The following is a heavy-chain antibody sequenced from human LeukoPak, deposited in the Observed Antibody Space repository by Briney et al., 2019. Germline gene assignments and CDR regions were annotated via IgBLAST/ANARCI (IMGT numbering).Heavy chain of an antibody. CDR3: ARTSSAVDAFDI. V-gene: IGHV3-21*01. J-gene: IGHJ3*02. D-gene: IGHD6-19*01. CDR2: ISSSSSYI. CDR1: GFTFSDYS. Sequence: GGSLRLSCAASGFTFSDYSMNWVRQAPGKGLEWVSSISSSSSYIYYADSVKGRFTISRDNAKNSLYLQMNSLRAEDTAVYYCARTSSAVDAFDIWGQGTMVTVSS.